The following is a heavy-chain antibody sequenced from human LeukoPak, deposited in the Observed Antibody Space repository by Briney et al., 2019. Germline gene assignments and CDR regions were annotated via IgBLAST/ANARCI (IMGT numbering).Heavy chain of an antibody. J-gene: IGHJ6*04. CDR2: IKQDGSAK. V-gene: IGHV3-7*03. CDR3: AKDLEQLRFLEWSLRDV. CDR1: GFTFSSYW. Sequence: GGSLRLSCAASGFTFSSYWMSWVRQAPGKGLEWVANIKQDGSAKYYVDSVKGRFTISRDNAKNSLYLQMNSLRAEDTAVYYCAKDLEQLRFLEWSLRDVWGKGTTVTVSS. D-gene: IGHD3-3*01.